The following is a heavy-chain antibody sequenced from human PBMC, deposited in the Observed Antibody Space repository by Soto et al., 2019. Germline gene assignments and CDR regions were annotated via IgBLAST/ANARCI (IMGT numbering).Heavy chain of an antibody. Sequence: SETLSLTCGVSGFPVSYGYYWGWIRQPPGKGLEWLGSIYQSGKTYYNPPLKSRLTLSMDTSRNEFSLRLRSVTAADTAVYFCARLYCSSVSCYNDYWGPGVLVTVSS. J-gene: IGHJ4*02. V-gene: IGHV4-38-2*01. CDR1: GFPVSYGYY. CDR2: IYQSGKT. CDR3: ARLYCSSVSCYNDY. D-gene: IGHD2-2*01.